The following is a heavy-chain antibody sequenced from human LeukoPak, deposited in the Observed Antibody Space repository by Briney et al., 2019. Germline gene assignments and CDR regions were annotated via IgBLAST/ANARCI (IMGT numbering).Heavy chain of an antibody. CDR2: INPNSGGT. CDR3: ARLSGSYYFIDY. V-gene: IGHV1-2*02. D-gene: IGHD1-26*01. CDR1: GYTFTGYY. Sequence: GASVKVSCKASGYTFTGYYMHWVRQAPGQGLEWMGWINPNSGGTNYAQKFQGRVTMTRDTSISTAYMELSRLRFDDTAVYYCARLSGSYYFIDYWGQGTLVTVSS. J-gene: IGHJ4*02.